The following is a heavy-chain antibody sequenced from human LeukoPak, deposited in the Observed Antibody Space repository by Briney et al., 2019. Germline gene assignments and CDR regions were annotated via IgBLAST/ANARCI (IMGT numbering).Heavy chain of an antibody. D-gene: IGHD3-10*01. CDR2: INPNSGGT. V-gene: IGHV1-2*02. CDR3: ARDYYGSGSFYARSFRGEYYFDY. J-gene: IGHJ4*02. Sequence: GASVKVSCKASGYTFTGYYMHWVRQAPGQGLEWMGWINPNSGGTNYAQKFQGRVTMTRDTSISTAYMELSRLRSDDTAVYYCARDYYGSGSFYARSFRGEYYFDYWGQGTLLTVSS. CDR1: GYTFTGYY.